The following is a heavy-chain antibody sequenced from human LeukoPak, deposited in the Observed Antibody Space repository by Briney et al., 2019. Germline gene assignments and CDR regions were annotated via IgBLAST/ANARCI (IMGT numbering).Heavy chain of an antibody. Sequence: PSETLSLTCAVYGGSFSGYYWRWIRQPPGKGLEWIGGINHSGSNTYNPSLKSRVTISVDTCKNQFSLQLSSVAAADTAVYYCARERRGATYYYGSGSRYYFDYWGQGTLVTVSS. CDR3: ARERRGATYYYGSGSRYYFDY. CDR1: GGSFSGYY. J-gene: IGHJ4*02. V-gene: IGHV4-34*01. D-gene: IGHD3-10*01. CDR2: INHSGSN.